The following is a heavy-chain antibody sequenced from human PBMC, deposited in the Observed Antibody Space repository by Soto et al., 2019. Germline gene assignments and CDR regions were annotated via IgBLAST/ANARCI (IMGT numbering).Heavy chain of an antibody. CDR3: ARDSPIGSTFSGYDAIDY. Sequence: QVQLVQCGAEVKKPGSSVKVSCKTSGGTFSNDIITWVRQAPGQGLEWMGRIIPLLDIANYAQKFQGRVTITADKSTSTAYMELNSLRSEDTAVYYCARDSPIGSTFSGYDAIDYWGQGTLVTVSS. J-gene: IGHJ4*02. CDR1: GGTFSNDI. V-gene: IGHV1-69*08. D-gene: IGHD5-12*01. CDR2: IIPLLDIA.